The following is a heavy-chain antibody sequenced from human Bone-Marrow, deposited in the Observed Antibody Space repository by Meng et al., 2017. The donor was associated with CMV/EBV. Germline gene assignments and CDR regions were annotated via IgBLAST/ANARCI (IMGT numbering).Heavy chain of an antibody. CDR3: TRVVGDEGDFWSGYYYYYYGMDV. J-gene: IGHJ6*02. V-gene: IGHV3-49*03. CDR2: IRSKAYGGTT. Sequence: GESLKISCTVSGYSISSGYYWGWIRQPPGKGLEWVGFIRSKAYGGTTEYAASVKGRFTISRDDSKSIAYLQMNSLKTEDTAVYYCTRVVGDEGDFWSGYYYYYYGMDVWGQGTTVTVSS. D-gene: IGHD3-3*01. CDR1: GYSISSGYY.